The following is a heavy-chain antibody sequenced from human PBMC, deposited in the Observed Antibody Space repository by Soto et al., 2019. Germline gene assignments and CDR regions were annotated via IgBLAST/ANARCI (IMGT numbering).Heavy chain of an antibody. V-gene: IGHV1-3*01. J-gene: IGHJ6*03. Sequence: ASVKVSCKASGYTFTNYAMHWVRQAPGQRLEWMGWINGGNGNTKYSQKFQGRVTITRDTSTSTAYMELSSLRSEDTAVYYCARCPPVRVLKFYDNYYIDVWGKGTTVTVSS. D-gene: IGHD2-8*01. CDR2: INGGNGNT. CDR1: GYTFTNYA. CDR3: ARCPPVRVLKFYDNYYIDV.